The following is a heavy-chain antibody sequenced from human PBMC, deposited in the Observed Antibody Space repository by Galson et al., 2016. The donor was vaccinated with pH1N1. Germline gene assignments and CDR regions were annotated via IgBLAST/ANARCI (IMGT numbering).Heavy chain of an antibody. V-gene: IGHV7-4-1*02. CDR2: ISTNTGNP. CDR3: VRDGIIDCHGSSCFDY. CDR1: GYSFSSYA. Sequence: SVKVSSKASGYSFSSYAINWVRQAPGQGLEWVGWISTNTGNPTYAQGFTGRFVFSLDTSVSAAYLQISGLKAEDTAVYYCVRDGIIDCHGSSCFDYWGQGTLVTVSS. J-gene: IGHJ4*01. D-gene: IGHD2-15*01.